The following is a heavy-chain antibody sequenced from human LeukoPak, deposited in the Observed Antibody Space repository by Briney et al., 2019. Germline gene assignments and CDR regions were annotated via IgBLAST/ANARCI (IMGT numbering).Heavy chain of an antibody. V-gene: IGHV1-69*05. CDR2: IIPIFGTA. D-gene: IGHD3-22*01. Sequence: SVKVSCKASGGTFSSHDISWVRQAPGQGLEWMGGIIPIFGTANYAQKFQGRVTITTDESTSTAYMELSSLRSEDTAVYYCARDAHYYDSSGYYTGLPSDYWGQGTLVTVSS. CDR1: GGTFSSHD. J-gene: IGHJ4*02. CDR3: ARDAHYYDSSGYYTGLPSDY.